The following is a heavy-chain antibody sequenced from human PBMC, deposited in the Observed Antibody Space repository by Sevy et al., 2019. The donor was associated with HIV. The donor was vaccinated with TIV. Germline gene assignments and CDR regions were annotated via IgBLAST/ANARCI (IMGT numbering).Heavy chain of an antibody. CDR3: ARDGGMDY. CDR1: GFPFSSYS. CDR2: IKEDGSEK. Sequence: GGSLRLSCAASGFPFSSYSMNWVRQAPGKGLEWVANIKEDGSEKYYVDSVKGRFTISRDDAKNLLYLQMNSLRAEDTAVYYCARDGGMDYWGQGTLVTVSS. D-gene: IGHD3-16*01. V-gene: IGHV3-7*01. J-gene: IGHJ4*02.